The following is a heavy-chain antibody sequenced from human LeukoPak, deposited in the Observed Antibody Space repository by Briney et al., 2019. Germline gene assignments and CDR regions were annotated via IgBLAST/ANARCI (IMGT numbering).Heavy chain of an antibody. CDR1: GYSFTMYG. D-gene: IGHD3-10*01. CDR3: ARDHWSHYYGSGGENYFDP. J-gene: IGHJ5*02. CDR2: ISGFNAYT. Sequence: ASVKVSCKASGYSFTMYGISWVRQAPGQGLEWMGWISGFNAYTNYAQKLQGRVTMTTDTSTSTAYMEVRGLRSDDTAVYYCARDHWSHYYGSGGENYFDPWGQGTLVTISS. V-gene: IGHV1-18*01.